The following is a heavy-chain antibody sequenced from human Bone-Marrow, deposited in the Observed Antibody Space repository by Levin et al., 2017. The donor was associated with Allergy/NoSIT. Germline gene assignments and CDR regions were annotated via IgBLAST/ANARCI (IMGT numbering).Heavy chain of an antibody. V-gene: IGHV3-9*01. CDR3: ARHKDYGGNGYYYYGMDV. Sequence: TGGSLRLSCAASGFTFTDYAIHWIRQAPGRGLEWVSCVSWNSGTIGYADSVKGRFTISRDNAKNSLYLQMNSLRTEDTALYFCARHKDYGGNGYYYYGMDVWGQGTTVTVSS. D-gene: IGHD4-23*01. CDR1: GFTFTDYA. CDR2: VSWNSGTI. J-gene: IGHJ6*02.